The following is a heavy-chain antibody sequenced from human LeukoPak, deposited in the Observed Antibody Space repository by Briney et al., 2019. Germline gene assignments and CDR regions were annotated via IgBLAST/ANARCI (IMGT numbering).Heavy chain of an antibody. D-gene: IGHD3-10*01. CDR1: GGTFSSYA. V-gene: IGHV1-69*05. J-gene: IGHJ4*02. CDR2: IIPIFGTA. CDR3: ARRYYYGSGTYYVDY. Sequence: GASVKVSCKASGGTFSSYAISWVRQAPGQGLEWMGGIIPIFGTANYAQKFQGRVTITTDESTSTAYMELSSLRSEDTAVYYCARRYYYGSGTYYVDYWGQGTPVTVSS.